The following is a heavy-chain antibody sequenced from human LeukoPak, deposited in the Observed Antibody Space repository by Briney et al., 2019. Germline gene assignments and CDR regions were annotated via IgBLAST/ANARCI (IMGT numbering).Heavy chain of an antibody. CDR3: TRDVYNFNDFDY. D-gene: IGHD5-24*01. V-gene: IGHV3-30*01. CDR1: EFTFSHFA. Sequence: GRSLRLSCAVSEFTFSHFAMHWVRQAPSKGLEWVAVVSSHGNDGYYADSVKGRFTISRDNSKNTLYLQIDSLRAEDTAIYYCTRDVYNFNDFDYWGQGTLVTVSS. CDR2: VSSHGNDG. J-gene: IGHJ4*02.